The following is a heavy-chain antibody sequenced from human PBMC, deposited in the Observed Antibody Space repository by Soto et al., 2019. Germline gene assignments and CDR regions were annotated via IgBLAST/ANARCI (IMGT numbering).Heavy chain of an antibody. D-gene: IGHD3-9*01. CDR3: AKDPPYDILTGYFDY. J-gene: IGHJ4*02. CDR1: GFTFSSYA. Sequence: SLRLSCAASGFTFSSYAMSWVRQAPGKGLEWVSAISGSGGSTYYADSVKGRFTISRDNSKNTLYLQMSSLRAEDTAVYYCAKDPPYDILTGYFDYWGQGTLVTVSS. V-gene: IGHV3-23*01. CDR2: ISGSGGST.